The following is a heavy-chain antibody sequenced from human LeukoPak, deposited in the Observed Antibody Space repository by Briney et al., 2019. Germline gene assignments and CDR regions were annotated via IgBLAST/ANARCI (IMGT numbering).Heavy chain of an antibody. CDR1: GFTFSSYG. V-gene: IGHV3-33*01. Sequence: ALRLSCAASGFTFSSYGMHWVRQAPGKGLEWVAVIWYDGSNKYYADSVKGRFTISRDNSKNTLYLQMNSLRAEDTAVYYCTGSGSSGWTVFVYWGQGTLVTVSS. CDR2: IWYDGSNK. D-gene: IGHD6-19*01. J-gene: IGHJ4*02. CDR3: TGSGSSGWTVFVY.